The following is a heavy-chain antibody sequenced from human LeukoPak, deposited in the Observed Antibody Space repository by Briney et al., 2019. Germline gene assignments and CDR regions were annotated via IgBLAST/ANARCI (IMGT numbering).Heavy chain of an antibody. J-gene: IGHJ4*02. CDR2: ISGSGGST. CDR1: GFTISSYA. V-gene: IGHV3-23*01. Sequence: GGSLRLSCAASGFTISSYAMSWVRQAPGKGLEWVSAISGSGGSTYYADSVKGRFTISRDNSKNTLYLQMNSLRAEDTAVYYCANLDSLVVVPAAISYWGQGTLVTVSS. CDR3: ANLDSLVVVPAAISY. D-gene: IGHD2-2*01.